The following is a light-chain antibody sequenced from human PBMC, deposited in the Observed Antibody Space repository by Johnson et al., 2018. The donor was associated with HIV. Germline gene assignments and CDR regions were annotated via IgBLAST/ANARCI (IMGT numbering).Light chain of an antibody. V-gene: IGLV1-51*01. CDR1: SSNIGNNY. J-gene: IGLJ1*01. CDR3: GTWDSSLSPDP. Sequence: QSLLTQPPSVSAAPGQKVTISCSGSSSNIGNNYVSWYQQLPGTAPKLLIYDNNKRPSGIPDRFSGSKSGTSSTLGITGLQTGADADYYCGTWDSSLSPDPFGTGTKVTVL. CDR2: DNN.